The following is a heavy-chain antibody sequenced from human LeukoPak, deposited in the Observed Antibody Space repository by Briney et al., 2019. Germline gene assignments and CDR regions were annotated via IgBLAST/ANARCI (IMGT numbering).Heavy chain of an antibody. CDR1: GFTFSSYS. V-gene: IGHV3-21*01. CDR3: ARASYDSSGYRHFDY. D-gene: IGHD3-22*01. CDR2: ISSSSSYI. J-gene: IGHJ4*02. Sequence: PGGSLRLSCAASGFTFSSYSMNWVRQAPGKGLEWVSSISSSSSYIYYADSVKGRFTISRDNAKNSLYLQMNSLRAEDTAVYYCARASYDSSGYRHFDYWGQGTLVTVSS.